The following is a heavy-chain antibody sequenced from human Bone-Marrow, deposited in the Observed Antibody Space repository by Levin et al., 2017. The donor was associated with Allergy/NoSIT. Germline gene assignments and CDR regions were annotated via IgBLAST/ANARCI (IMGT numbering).Heavy chain of an antibody. CDR3: ARGYSGRIAFDV. CDR1: GGSFGGYY. J-gene: IGHJ3*01. V-gene: IGHV4-34*01. CDR2: SAYRGGT. Sequence: SETLSLTCAVYGGSFGGYYWSWIRQSPGKGLERIGESAYRGGTNYNPSLKSRVTILLDESKSQFSLRLTSVTAADTALYYCARGYSGRIAFDVWSQGTMVTVSS. D-gene: IGHD1-26*01.